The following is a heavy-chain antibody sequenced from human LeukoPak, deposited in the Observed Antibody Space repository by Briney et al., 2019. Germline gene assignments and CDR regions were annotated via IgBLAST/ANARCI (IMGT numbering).Heavy chain of an antibody. D-gene: IGHD5-18*01. CDR2: IISKTYGGTT. J-gene: IGHJ6*02. CDR1: GFTFSEHA. Sequence: GRCLRLSWSAAGFTFSEHAMSCVRQAPGKGREWVGLIISKTYGGTTEYAASVKGRFTITRDDLPSIDYLQMRTLSTEDTAMYFCTRGPIQLWLYSGMDVWGQGTTVIVSS. CDR3: TRGPIQLWLYSGMDV. V-gene: IGHV3-49*04.